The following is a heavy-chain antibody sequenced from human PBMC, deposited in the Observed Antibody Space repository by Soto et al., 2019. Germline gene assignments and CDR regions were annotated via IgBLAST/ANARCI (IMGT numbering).Heavy chain of an antibody. J-gene: IGHJ6*02. CDR3: VKLRTTPTKDLSYHYFSIDV. CDR1: EYTFTNNW. V-gene: IGHV5-51*01. CDR2: IYPYDSDT. Sequence: ESLKISCKGSEYTFTNNWIGWVRQMPGKGLEYMGIIYPYDSDTRYSPSFQGQVTISADKTINTAYVQWGSLKASDTAIYYCVKLRTTPTKDLSYHYFSIDVWGLGTTVTVSS. D-gene: IGHD1-1*01.